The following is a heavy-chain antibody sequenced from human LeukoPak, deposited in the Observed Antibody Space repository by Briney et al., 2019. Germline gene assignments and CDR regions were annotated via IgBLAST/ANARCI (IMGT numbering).Heavy chain of an antibody. J-gene: IGHJ4*02. CDR2: ISVYNGNR. CDR1: GYTFTSYG. Sequence: ASVKVSCKASGYTFTSYGISRVRQAPGQGLEWMGWISVYNGNRNYAQKFQGRLTMTTDTSTSTAYMELRSLGSDDTAVYYCARDTGYGDYVGDYWGQGTLVTVSS. D-gene: IGHD4-17*01. CDR3: ARDTGYGDYVGDY. V-gene: IGHV1-18*01.